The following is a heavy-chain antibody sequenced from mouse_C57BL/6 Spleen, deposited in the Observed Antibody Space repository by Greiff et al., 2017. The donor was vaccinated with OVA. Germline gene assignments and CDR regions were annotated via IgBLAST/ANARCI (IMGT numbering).Heavy chain of an antibody. CDR3: AREEDYGFPWFAY. Sequence: QVQLQHPGAELVRPGASVKLSCKASGYTFTSFWMHWVKQRPGRGLGWIGRIDPNSGGTKYNEKFKSKATLTVDKPSSTAYMQLSSLTSEDSAVYYCAREEDYGFPWFAYWGQGTLVTVSA. CDR1: GYTFTSFW. CDR2: IDPNSGGT. V-gene: IGHV1-72*01. J-gene: IGHJ3*01. D-gene: IGHD1-1*01.